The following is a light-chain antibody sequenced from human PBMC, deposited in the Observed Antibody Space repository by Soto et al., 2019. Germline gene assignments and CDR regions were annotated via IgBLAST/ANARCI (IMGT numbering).Light chain of an antibody. CDR2: EVT. Sequence: QPALTQPASVSGSPGQSITISCTGTSSDVGGYNYVSWYQQHPGKAPKLMIYEVTNRPSGVSNRFSGSKSGNTASLTISGLQAEDEADYYCSSYTSSNTFSVFGTGTKVTVL. CDR1: SSDVGGYNY. CDR3: SSYTSSNTFSV. V-gene: IGLV2-14*01. J-gene: IGLJ1*01.